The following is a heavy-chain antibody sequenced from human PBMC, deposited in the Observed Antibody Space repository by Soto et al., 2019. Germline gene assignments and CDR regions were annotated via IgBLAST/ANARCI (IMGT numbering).Heavy chain of an antibody. CDR2: ISSSGSTI. CDR1: GFTFSSYE. D-gene: IGHD4-17*01. CDR3: ARDKTTSLWAYYYYYGMDV. Sequence: GGSLRLSCAASGFTFSSYEMNWVRQAPGKGLEWVSYISSSGSTIYYADSVKGRFTISRDNAKNSLYLQMNSLRAEDTAVYYCARDKTTSLWAYYYYYGMDVWGQGTTVTVSS. V-gene: IGHV3-48*03. J-gene: IGHJ6*02.